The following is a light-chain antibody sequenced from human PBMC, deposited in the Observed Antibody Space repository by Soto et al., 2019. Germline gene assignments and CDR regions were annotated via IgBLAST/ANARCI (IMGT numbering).Light chain of an antibody. Sequence: PGERATLSCRASQSVYSNLAWYQQKPGQTPSLLIYGSSTRATGIPARFSGGGSGTEFTLTISSLQSEDFAVYYCQQYNSWPLTFGGGTKVEIK. CDR2: GSS. J-gene: IGKJ4*01. CDR1: QSVYSN. CDR3: QQYNSWPLT. V-gene: IGKV3-15*01.